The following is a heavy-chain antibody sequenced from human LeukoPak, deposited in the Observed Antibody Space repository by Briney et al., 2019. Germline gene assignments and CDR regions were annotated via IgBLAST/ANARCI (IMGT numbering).Heavy chain of an antibody. V-gene: IGHV3-21*04. CDR1: GFTFSSYS. Sequence: GGSLGLSCAASGFTFSSYSMNWVRQAPGKGLEWVSSISSSSSYIYYADSVKGRFTISRDNSKNTLYLQMNSLRADDTAIYYCARNQQLGGHSYYYYGMDVWGQGTTVTVSS. CDR2: ISSSSSYI. D-gene: IGHD3-16*01. J-gene: IGHJ6*02. CDR3: ARNQQLGGHSYYYYGMDV.